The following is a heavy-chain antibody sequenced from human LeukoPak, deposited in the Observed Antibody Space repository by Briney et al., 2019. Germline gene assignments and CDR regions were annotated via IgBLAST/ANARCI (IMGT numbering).Heavy chain of an antibody. CDR2: INPNSGGT. D-gene: IGHD3-3*01. Sequence: ASVKVSCKASGYTFTGYYMHWVRQAPGQGLEWMGWINPNSGGTNYAQKFQGRVTMTRDTSISTAYMELSRLRSDDTAVYYCARDITIFGVVIRNWFDPWGQGTLVTVSS. CDR1: GYTFTGYY. J-gene: IGHJ5*02. CDR3: ARDITIFGVVIRNWFDP. V-gene: IGHV1-2*02.